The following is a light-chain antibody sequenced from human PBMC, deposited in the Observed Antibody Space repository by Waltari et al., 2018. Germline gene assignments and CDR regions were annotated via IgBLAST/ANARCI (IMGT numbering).Light chain of an antibody. Sequence: QSVLTQPPSTSGTPGQRVTIPCSGSTSNIGTNTFTLYQLLPGTAPKTVIFANYHRPSGVPDRFSASKSGTSASLVISGLQSEDEADYFCATWDDSLSGRVFGGGTKVTVL. V-gene: IGLV1-44*01. CDR2: ANY. CDR1: TSNIGTNT. CDR3: ATWDDSLSGRV. J-gene: IGLJ3*02.